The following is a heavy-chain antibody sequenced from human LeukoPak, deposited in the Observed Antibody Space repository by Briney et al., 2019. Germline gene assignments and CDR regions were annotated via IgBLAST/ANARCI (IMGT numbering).Heavy chain of an antibody. V-gene: IGHV3-74*01. CDR2: IKSDGSAT. CDR1: GFTFRTYW. D-gene: IGHD5-24*01. CDR3: ARGFSYNHFDY. Sequence: GGSLRLSCAASGFTFRTYWMHWVRQAPGKGLVWVSHIKSDGSATTYADSVKGRFTISRDNAKNTLYLQMNSLRAEDTAVYYCARGFSYNHFDYWGQGTLVTVSS. J-gene: IGHJ4*02.